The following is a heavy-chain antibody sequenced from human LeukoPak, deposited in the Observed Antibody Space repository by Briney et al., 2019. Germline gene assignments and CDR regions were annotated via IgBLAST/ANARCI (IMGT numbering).Heavy chain of an antibody. V-gene: IGHV4-34*01. CDR3: ARVKDPGGYYYYYYMDV. CDR1: GGSFNGYY. D-gene: IGHD3-16*01. CDR2: INHSGST. Sequence: PSETLSLTCAVYGGSFNGYYWSWIRQPPGKGLEWIGEINHSGSTNYSPSLKSRVTISVDTSKNQFSLKLSSVTAADTAMYYCARVKDPGGYYYYYYMDVWGKGTTVTVSS. J-gene: IGHJ6*03.